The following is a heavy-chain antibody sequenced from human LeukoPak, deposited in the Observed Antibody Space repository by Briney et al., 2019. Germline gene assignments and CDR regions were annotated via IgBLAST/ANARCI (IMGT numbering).Heavy chain of an antibody. V-gene: IGHV3-21*04. Sequence: PGGSLRLSCAASGFTFSSYSMNWVRQAPGKGLEWVSSISSSSSYIYYADSVKGRFTISRDNSKNTLYLQMNSLRAEDTAVYYCAKESMTTVVFDYWGQGTLVTVSS. D-gene: IGHD4-23*01. CDR3: AKESMTTVVFDY. CDR1: GFTFSSYS. J-gene: IGHJ4*02. CDR2: ISSSSSYI.